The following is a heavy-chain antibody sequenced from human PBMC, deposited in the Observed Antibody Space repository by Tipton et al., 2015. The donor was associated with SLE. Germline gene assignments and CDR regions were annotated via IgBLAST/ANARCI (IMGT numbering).Heavy chain of an antibody. Sequence: QSGPEVKKPGSSVKVSCKASGGTFSSYAISWVRQTPGQGLEWMGGIIPILGIANYAQKFQGRVTITADKSTSTAYMELSSLRSEDTAVYYCARGAGYCSGGSCSYWYFDLWGRGTLVTVSS. CDR1: GGTFSSYA. D-gene: IGHD2-15*01. V-gene: IGHV1-69*04. CDR2: IIPILGIA. CDR3: ARGAGYCSGGSCSYWYFDL. J-gene: IGHJ2*01.